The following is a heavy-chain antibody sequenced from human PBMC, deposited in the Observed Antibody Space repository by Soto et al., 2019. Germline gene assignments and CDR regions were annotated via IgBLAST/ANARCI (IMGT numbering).Heavy chain of an antibody. V-gene: IGHV4-34*01. D-gene: IGHD6-13*01. CDR1: SGPFSGYY. CDR2: IKHGGST. CDR3: ARQEVPQWFSKGYYGMDV. Sequence: SETLSLTCAVYSGPFSGYYRTWIRQSPGKGLEWIGEIKHGGSTNYSPSLKGRVTISLDTSRTQFSLTLRSAIAADTAVYYCARQEVPQWFSKGYYGMDVWGQGTTVNVSS. J-gene: IGHJ6*02.